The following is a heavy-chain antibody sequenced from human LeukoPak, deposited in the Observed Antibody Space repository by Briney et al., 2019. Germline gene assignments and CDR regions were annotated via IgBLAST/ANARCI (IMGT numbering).Heavy chain of an antibody. Sequence: PTGESLRLSCAASGFSFTTYWMSWVRQAPGKGLEWVANIKQDGTEKYYVDSVKGRFTISRDNAKNSLYLQMNSLRAEDTAVYYCAELGITMIGGVWGKGTTVTISS. V-gene: IGHV3-7*01. CDR2: IKQDGTEK. D-gene: IGHD3-10*02. CDR1: GFSFTTYW. CDR3: AELGITMIGGV. J-gene: IGHJ6*04.